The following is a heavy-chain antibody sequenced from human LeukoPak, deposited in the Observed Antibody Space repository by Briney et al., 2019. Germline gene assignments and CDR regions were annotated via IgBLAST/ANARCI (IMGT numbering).Heavy chain of an antibody. CDR3: ARAGKYYDILTGYYPNYYYYMDV. D-gene: IGHD3-9*01. Sequence: SETLSLTCAVYGGSFSGYYWSWIRQPPGKGLEWIGEINHSGSTNYNPSLKSRVTISVDTSKNQFSLKLSSVTAADTAVYYCARAGKYYDILTGYYPNYYYYMDVWGKGTTVTVSS. J-gene: IGHJ6*03. CDR1: GGSFSGYY. V-gene: IGHV4-34*01. CDR2: INHSGST.